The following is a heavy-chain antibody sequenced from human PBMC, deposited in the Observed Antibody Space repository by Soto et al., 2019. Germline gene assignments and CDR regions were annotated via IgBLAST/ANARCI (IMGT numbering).Heavy chain of an antibody. J-gene: IGHJ4*02. Sequence: EVQLLESGGGLVQPGGSLRLSCAASGFTFNTFEMSWVRQAPGRGLEWVSFISDDGTRTYYADAVKGRFTISRDNSKYPLELQKDRLAGEETAGVSLVKGGVVDFWGQGTLVTVSS. CDR2: ISDDGTRT. CDR3: VKGGVVDF. V-gene: IGHV3-23*01. CDR1: GFTFNTFE. D-gene: IGHD2-21*01.